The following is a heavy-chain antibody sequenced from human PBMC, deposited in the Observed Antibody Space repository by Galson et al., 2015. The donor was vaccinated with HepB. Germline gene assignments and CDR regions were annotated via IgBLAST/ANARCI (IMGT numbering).Heavy chain of an antibody. CDR3: AKSYHDLTFLEDV. Sequence: SLRLSCAASGFTFSSYGMHWVRQAPGKGLERVAVISYDGSNKYYADSVKGRFTISRDNSKNTLYLQMNSLRAEDTAVYYCAKSYHDLTFLEDVWGKGTTVTVSS. V-gene: IGHV3-30*18. CDR2: ISYDGSNK. D-gene: IGHD3-3*02. CDR1: GFTFSSYG. J-gene: IGHJ6*04.